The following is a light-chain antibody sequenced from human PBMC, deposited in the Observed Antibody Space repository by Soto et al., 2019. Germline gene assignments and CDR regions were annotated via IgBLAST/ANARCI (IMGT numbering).Light chain of an antibody. CDR3: QAWDSRTVV. V-gene: IGLV3-1*01. CDR2: QDS. CDR1: ELGDKY. J-gene: IGLJ2*01. Sequence: SYELTQPPSVSVSPGQTASITCSGDELGDKYACWYQQKPGQSPVLVIYQDSKRPSGIPERFSGSNSGNTATLTISGTQAMDEADYYCQAWDSRTVVFGGGTKLTVL.